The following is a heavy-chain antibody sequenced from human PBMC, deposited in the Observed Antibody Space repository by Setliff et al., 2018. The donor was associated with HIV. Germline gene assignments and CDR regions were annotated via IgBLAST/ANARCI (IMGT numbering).Heavy chain of an antibody. Sequence: SVKVSCKASGGPLSSYVISWVRQAPGQGLEWMGGIIGIFDTPKYAQKFQGRVTITADESTNTAYMELRSLRSEDTAVYYCARGTPVGTIWNYYSYMDLWGKGTTVTVSS. J-gene: IGHJ6*03. CDR1: GGPLSSYV. CDR2: IIGIFDTP. CDR3: ARGTPVGTIWNYYSYMDL. V-gene: IGHV1-69*13. D-gene: IGHD3-3*01.